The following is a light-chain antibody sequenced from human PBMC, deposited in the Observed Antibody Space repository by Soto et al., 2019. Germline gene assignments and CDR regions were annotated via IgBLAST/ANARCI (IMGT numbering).Light chain of an antibody. CDR2: DAS. CDR1: QDISNY. Sequence: DIQMTQSPSSLSASVGDRVTITCQASQDISNYLNWYQQKPGKAPKLLIYDASNLETGVPSRFSRSGSGTEFTFTISSLQPEDMATYYCQQYDNLPLTFGGGNKVEIK. J-gene: IGKJ4*01. CDR3: QQYDNLPLT. V-gene: IGKV1-33*01.